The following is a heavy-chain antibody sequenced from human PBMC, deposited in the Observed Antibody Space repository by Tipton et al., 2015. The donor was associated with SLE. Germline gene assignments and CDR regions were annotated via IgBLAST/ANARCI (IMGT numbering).Heavy chain of an antibody. CDR1: GVSITSGGYY. V-gene: IGHV4-31*03. Sequence: TLSLTCNVSGVSITSGGYYWTWIRQRPGTGPEWIGTVYFNVRMYYNPSLKSRMTMSLDTSKNQLSLKLSSMTAADTAVYFWARAGGNSLALHVWGQGTMVTVSS. CDR2: VYFNVRM. D-gene: IGHD4-23*01. CDR3: ARAGGNSLALHV. J-gene: IGHJ3*01.